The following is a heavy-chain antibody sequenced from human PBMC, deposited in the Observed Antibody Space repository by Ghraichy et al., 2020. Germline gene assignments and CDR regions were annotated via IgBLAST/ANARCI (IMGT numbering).Heavy chain of an antibody. CDR3: AQDPWFYFDSSGSGFAH. D-gene: IGHD3-22*01. V-gene: IGHV3-23*01. J-gene: IGHJ4*02. CDR2: ISGSGVNT. CDR1: GFTFSDSA. Sequence: GESLNISCVASGFTFSDSAMSWFRQAPGKGLEWVSAISGSGVNTYYVDSVKGRFTISRDNSKNVVHLQMNSLRVEDTAVYYCAQDPWFYFDSSGSGFAHWGQGTLITVSS.